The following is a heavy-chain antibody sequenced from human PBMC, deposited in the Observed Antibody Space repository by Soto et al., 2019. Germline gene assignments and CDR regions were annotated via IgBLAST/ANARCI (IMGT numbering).Heavy chain of an antibody. CDR3: ASDDEYSYGQLIDY. V-gene: IGHV3-33*01. CDR2: IWYDGSNK. Sequence: QVQLVESGGGVVQPGRSLRLSCAASGFTFSSYGMHWVRQAPGKGLEWVAVIWYDGSNKYYADSVKGRFTISRDNSKNTLYLQMNSLRAEDTAVYYCASDDEYSYGQLIDYWGQGTLVTVSS. J-gene: IGHJ4*02. D-gene: IGHD5-18*01. CDR1: GFTFSSYG.